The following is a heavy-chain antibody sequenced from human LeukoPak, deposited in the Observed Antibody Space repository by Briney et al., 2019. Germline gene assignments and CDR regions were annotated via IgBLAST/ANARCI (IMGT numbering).Heavy chain of an antibody. CDR1: GFTFSDYE. CDR2: ISSTGTTI. D-gene: IGHD3-10*01. V-gene: IGHV3-48*03. CDR3: VRDVGAVRGEVYFDY. Sequence: GGSLRLSCATSGFTFSDYEMNWVRQAPGKGLEWVSYISSTGTTIYYADSVKGRFTISRDSATNSLSLQMNSLRAEDTAMYFCVRDVGAVRGEVYFDYWGQGTLVTVSS. J-gene: IGHJ4*02.